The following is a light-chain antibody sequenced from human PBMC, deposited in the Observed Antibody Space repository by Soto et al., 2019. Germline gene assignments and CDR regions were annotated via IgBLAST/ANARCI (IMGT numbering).Light chain of an antibody. CDR2: GAS. CDR1: QSVSSN. CDR3: QQYNNWPPWT. Sequence: EIVMTQSPATLSVSPGERATLSCRASQSVSSNLAWYQQKPGQAPRLLMYGASTRATGIPARFSGSGSGTEFTLTISGLQSVDFAVYYCQQYNNWPPWTFGQGTKVEIK. V-gene: IGKV3-15*01. J-gene: IGKJ1*01.